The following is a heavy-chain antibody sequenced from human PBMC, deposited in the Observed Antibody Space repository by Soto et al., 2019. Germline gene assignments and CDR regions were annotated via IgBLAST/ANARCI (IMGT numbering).Heavy chain of an antibody. Sequence: VESLKISCDASGYSFSTYWIACVRQSPGKGLEWMAIIYPGDSDTRYNPSFQGHVTISADASIRTAYLQVTSLKASDTAIYFCGRLPASGNPNGGALDVWGQVTVVAVAS. J-gene: IGHJ3*01. CDR2: IYPGDSDT. D-gene: IGHD2-21*01. V-gene: IGHV5-51*01. CDR1: GYSFSTYW. CDR3: GRLPASGNPNGGALDV.